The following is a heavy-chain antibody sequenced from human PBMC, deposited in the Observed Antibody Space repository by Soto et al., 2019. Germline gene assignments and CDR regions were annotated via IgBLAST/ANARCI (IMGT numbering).Heavy chain of an antibody. D-gene: IGHD2-21*02. CDR3: ARGGGRGGDLDY. CDR2: IKRDGSSI. CDR1: GFTFSNYW. V-gene: IGHV3-74*01. Sequence: GGSLRLSCAASGFTFSNYWMDWVRQAPGKGLLWVSRIKRDGSSISYADSVKGRFTISRDNAKNTLYLQMNSLRAEDTAVYYCARGGGRGGDLDYWGQGTLVTVSS. J-gene: IGHJ4*02.